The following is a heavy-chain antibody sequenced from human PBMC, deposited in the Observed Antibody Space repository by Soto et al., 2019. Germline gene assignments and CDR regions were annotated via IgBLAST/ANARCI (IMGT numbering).Heavy chain of an antibody. Sequence: GGSLRLSCTASGFTFGDYAISWVRQAPGKGLEWVGFIRSKAYGGTTEYAASVKGRFTISRDDSKSIAYLQMNSLKTEDTAVYYCITGLDYWGQGTLVTVSA. CDR2: IRSKAYGGTT. J-gene: IGHJ4*02. CDR1: GFTFGDYA. CDR3: ITGLDY. D-gene: IGHD3-22*01. V-gene: IGHV3-49*04.